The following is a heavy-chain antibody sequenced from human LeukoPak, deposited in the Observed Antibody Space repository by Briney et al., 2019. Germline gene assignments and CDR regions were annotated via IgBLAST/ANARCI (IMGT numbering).Heavy chain of an antibody. Sequence: GGSLRLSCAASGFTFDDYAMHWVRQAPGKGLEWVSGISWNSGSIGYADSVKGRFTISRDNAKNSLYLQMNSLRAEDTALYYCVMGDGYCGGDCYSDFDYWGQGTLVTVSS. D-gene: IGHD2-21*02. CDR1: GFTFDDYA. V-gene: IGHV3-9*01. J-gene: IGHJ4*02. CDR3: VMGDGYCGGDCYSDFDY. CDR2: ISWNSGSI.